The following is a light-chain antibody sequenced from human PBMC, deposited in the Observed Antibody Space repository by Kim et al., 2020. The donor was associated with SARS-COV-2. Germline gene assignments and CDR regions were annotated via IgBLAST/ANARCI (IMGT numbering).Light chain of an antibody. Sequence: VSPGQEASITCSGDNLGDRQVCWYQHKPRQSPVLLIYQNSRRPSGVPERFSGSNSGNTATLIIGETQTVEEADYYCLTWDRSTGVFGTGTKVTVL. J-gene: IGLJ1*01. CDR2: QNS. CDR1: NLGDRQ. CDR3: LTWDRSTGV. V-gene: IGLV3-1*01.